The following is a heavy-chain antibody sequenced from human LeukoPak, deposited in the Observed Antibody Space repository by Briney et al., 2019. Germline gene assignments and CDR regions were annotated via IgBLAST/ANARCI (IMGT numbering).Heavy chain of an antibody. D-gene: IGHD6-6*01. CDR2: IKQDGSDK. CDR1: GFTFSSYW. Sequence: GGSLRLSCAASGFTFSSYWMSWVRQAPGKGLEWVANIKQDGSDKYYVDSVTGRFTISRDNAKNSLYLQVNSLRAEDTAVYYCARWATSFDLWGQGTLVTVSS. V-gene: IGHV3-7*01. CDR3: ARWATSFDL. J-gene: IGHJ4*02.